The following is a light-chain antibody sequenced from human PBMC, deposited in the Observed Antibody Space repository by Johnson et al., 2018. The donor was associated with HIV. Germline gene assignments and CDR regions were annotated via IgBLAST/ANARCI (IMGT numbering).Light chain of an antibody. V-gene: IGLV1-51*02. CDR2: ENN. Sequence: QSVLTQPPSVSAAPGQKVTISCSGSSSNIENNYVSWYQQLPGTAPKLLIYENNRRPSGTPDRFSGSKSGTSATLGITGLQTGDEADYYCGTWDSRLNAYVFGAGTKVTVL. CDR1: SSNIENNY. J-gene: IGLJ1*01. CDR3: GTWDSRLNAYV.